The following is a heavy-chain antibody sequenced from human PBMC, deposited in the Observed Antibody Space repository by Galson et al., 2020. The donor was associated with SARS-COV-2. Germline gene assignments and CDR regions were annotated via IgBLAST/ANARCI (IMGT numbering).Heavy chain of an antibody. CDR3: ARPTPPNYPYFDL. CDR1: GGSISSHY. D-gene: IGHD4-4*01. J-gene: IGHJ2*01. Sequence: SETLSLTCTVSGGSISSHYWSWLRQPPGKGLEWIGSINYSGSTNYNPSLKSRITISADTSNNQFSLKLSSVTAADTAVYYCARPTPPNYPYFDLWGRGTLVTVSS. V-gene: IGHV4-59*11. CDR2: INYSGST.